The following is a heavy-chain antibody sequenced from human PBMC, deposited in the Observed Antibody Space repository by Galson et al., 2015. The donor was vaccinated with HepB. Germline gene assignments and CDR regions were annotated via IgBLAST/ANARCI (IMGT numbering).Heavy chain of an antibody. J-gene: IGHJ5*02. Sequence: SVKVSCKASGYTFTGYYMHWVRQAPGQGLEWMGRINPNSGGTNYAQKFQGRVTMTRDTSISTAYMELSRLRSDDTAVYYCARVVRSVTGTKVVNWFDPWGQGTLVTVSS. CDR1: GYTFTGYY. D-gene: IGHD1/OR15-1a*01. CDR3: ARVVRSVTGTKVVNWFDP. V-gene: IGHV1-2*06. CDR2: INPNSGGT.